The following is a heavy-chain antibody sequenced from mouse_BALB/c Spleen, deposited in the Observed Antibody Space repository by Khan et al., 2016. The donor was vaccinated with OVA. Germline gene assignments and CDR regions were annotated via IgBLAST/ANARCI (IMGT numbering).Heavy chain of an antibody. V-gene: IGHV5-17*02. CDR3: ARAREAYDYDTYWYFDV. D-gene: IGHD2-4*01. CDR1: GFTFSNFG. Sequence: EVELVESGGGLVQPGGSRKLSCAASGFTFSNFGIHWVRQAPEKGLEWVAYISSGSSTIYYADTVKGRFTISRDNPKNTLLLQMTSLRSEDTAMYYCARAREAYDYDTYWYFDVWGAGTTVTVSS. CDR2: ISSGSSTI. J-gene: IGHJ1*01.